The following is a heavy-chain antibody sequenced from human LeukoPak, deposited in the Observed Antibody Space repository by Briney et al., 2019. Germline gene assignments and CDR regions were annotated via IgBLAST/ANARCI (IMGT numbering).Heavy chain of an antibody. J-gene: IGHJ6*03. V-gene: IGHV3-23*01. CDR3: AQHYYMDV. Sequence: GGSLRLSCAASGFTFSSYAMSWVRQAPGKGLEWASAIGGSGDSKYYADSVRGRFTISRDNSKNTLYLEVNSLRAEDTAVYYCAQHYYMDVWGKGTTVTVSS. CDR2: IGGSGDSK. CDR1: GFTFSSYA.